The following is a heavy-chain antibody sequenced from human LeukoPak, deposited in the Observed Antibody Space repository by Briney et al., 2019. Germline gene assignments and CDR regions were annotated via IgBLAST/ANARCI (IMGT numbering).Heavy chain of an antibody. J-gene: IGHJ4*02. D-gene: IGHD2-2*01. Sequence: GGSLRLSCAASGFTFSNYWMSWVRQAPGKGLEWVANIKEDGNKKYYVDSVKGRFTISRDNAKNSLYLQMNSLRAEDTAVYYCALSLSHQGLHDYWGQGTLVTVSS. V-gene: IGHV3-7*01. CDR1: GFTFSNYW. CDR2: IKEDGNKK. CDR3: ALSLSHQGLHDY.